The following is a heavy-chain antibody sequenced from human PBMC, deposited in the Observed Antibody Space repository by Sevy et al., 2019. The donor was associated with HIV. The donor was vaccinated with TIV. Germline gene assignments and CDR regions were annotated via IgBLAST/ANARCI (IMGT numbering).Heavy chain of an antibody. CDR2: ISYDGSNK. CDR3: AKHSGSFAGDAFDI. CDR1: GFTFSSYG. Sequence: GGSLRLSCAASGFTFSSYGMHWVRQAPGKGLEWVAVISYDGSNKYYADSVKGRFTISRDNSKNTLYLQMNSLRAEDTAAYYCAKHSGSFAGDAFDIWGQGTMVTVSS. D-gene: IGHD1-26*01. J-gene: IGHJ3*02. V-gene: IGHV3-30*18.